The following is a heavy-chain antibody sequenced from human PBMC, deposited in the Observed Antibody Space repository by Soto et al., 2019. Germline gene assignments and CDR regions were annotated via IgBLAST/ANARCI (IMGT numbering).Heavy chain of an antibody. CDR1: GISYSHYA. CDR3: TNGPLMTGDN. D-gene: IGHD3-16*01. V-gene: IGHV3-23*01. CDR2: ITSSGST. J-gene: IGHJ4*02. Sequence: TGGSLRLSCEASGISYSHYAMSWVRQAPGKGLEWVSSITSSGSTYFADSVKGRFTISRDNSKNTLYLQLNSPRPEDSALYYCTNGPLMTGDNLGQGTLVAVSS.